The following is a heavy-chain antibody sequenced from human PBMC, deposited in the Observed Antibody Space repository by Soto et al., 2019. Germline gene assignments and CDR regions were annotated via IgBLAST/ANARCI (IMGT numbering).Heavy chain of an antibody. V-gene: IGHV4-31*03. J-gene: IGHJ4*02. CDR3: ARYRTSGSWSKFDY. CDR2: IYYNGST. CDR1: GLSISSASYY. D-gene: IGHD6-25*01. Sequence: QVLLQESGPGLMKPSQTLSLTCTVSGLSISSASYYWSWIRQHPGKGLEWVGNIYYNGSTYYSPSLKSRVTVWVHTSKNQFSLRLTSVTAADTAVYYCARYRTSGSWSKFDYWGQGTLVSVSS.